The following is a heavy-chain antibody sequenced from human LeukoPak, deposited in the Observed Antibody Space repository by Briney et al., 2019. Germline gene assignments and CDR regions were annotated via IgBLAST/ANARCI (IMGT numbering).Heavy chain of an antibody. V-gene: IGHV1-8*01. CDR2: MNPNSGNT. J-gene: IGHJ3*02. CDR1: GYTFTSYD. CDR3: ASRPGGHYSGAFDI. D-gene: IGHD2-21*01. Sequence: GASVKVSCKASGYTFTSYDINWVRQATGQGLEWMGWMNPNSGNTGYAQKFQGRVTMTRNTSISTAYMELSSLRSEDTAVYYCASRPGGHYSGAFDIWGQGTTVTVSS.